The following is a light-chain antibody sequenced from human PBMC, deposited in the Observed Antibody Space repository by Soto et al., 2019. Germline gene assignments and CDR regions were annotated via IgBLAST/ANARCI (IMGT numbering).Light chain of an antibody. CDR1: QSISGY. CDR2: AAS. Sequence: DIQMTQSPSSLSASVGDRVTMTCRVSQSISGYLNWYQQKPGKAPKLLIYAASSLQSGVPSRFSGSGSGTDFTLTISRLEPEDFAVFYCHQCDSSPWTFGQGTKVDI. CDR3: HQCDSSPWT. J-gene: IGKJ1*01. V-gene: IGKV1-39*01.